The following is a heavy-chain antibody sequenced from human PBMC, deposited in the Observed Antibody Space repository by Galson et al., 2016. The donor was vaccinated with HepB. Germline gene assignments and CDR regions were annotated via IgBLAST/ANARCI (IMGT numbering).Heavy chain of an antibody. Sequence: QSGEAAIQPRDSLKISCASSGYTFTDYRIGWVRQLPGQGLEWIGITYPRPSDTRYSPSFHGQVTISADKSISTFYLHWNGLKAAGTAMYYCARVMGQWLPYFWGQGTLVTVSS. D-gene: IGHD6-19*01. V-gene: IGHV5-51*01. CDR1: GYTFTDYR. CDR3: ARVMGQWLPYF. J-gene: IGHJ4*02. CDR2: TYPRPSDT.